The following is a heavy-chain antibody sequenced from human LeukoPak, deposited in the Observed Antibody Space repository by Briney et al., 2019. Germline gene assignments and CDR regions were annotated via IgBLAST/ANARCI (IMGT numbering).Heavy chain of an antibody. CDR1: GGSFSGYY. J-gene: IGHJ4*02. V-gene: IGHV4-34*01. Sequence: ASETLSLTCAVYGGSFSGYYWSWIRQPPGKGLEWIGEINHSGSTNYSPSLKSRVTISVDTSKNQFSLELSSVTAADTAVYYCARSRCTNGVCYLGSYYGGNVFDYWGQGTLVTVSS. CDR2: INHSGST. CDR3: ARSRCTNGVCYLGSYYGGNVFDY. D-gene: IGHD2-8*01.